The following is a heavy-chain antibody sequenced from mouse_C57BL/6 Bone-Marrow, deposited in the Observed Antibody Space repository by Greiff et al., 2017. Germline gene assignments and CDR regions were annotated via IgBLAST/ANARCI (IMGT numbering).Heavy chain of an antibody. J-gene: IGHJ4*01. D-gene: IGHD1-1*01. CDR2: INPYNGGT. V-gene: IGHV1-19*01. Sequence: VQLQQSGPVLVKPGASVKMSCKASGYTFPDYYMNWVKQSHGKSLEWIGVINPYNGGTSYNQKFKGKATLTVDKSSSTAYMELNSLTSEDSAVYYCARSGFYYYGSSYEGGAMDYWGQGTSVTVSS. CDR1: GYTFPDYY. CDR3: ARSGFYYYGSSYEGGAMDY.